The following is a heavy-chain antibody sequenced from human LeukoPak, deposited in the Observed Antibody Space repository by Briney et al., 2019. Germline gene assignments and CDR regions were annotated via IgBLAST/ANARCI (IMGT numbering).Heavy chain of an antibody. CDR2: INPNSGGT. CDR3: ARDLVQYSSGWYPGY. D-gene: IGHD6-19*01. V-gene: IGHV1-2*06. Sequence: ASVKVSCKASGYTFTGYYMRWVRQAPGQGLEWMGRINPNSGGTNYAQKFQGRVTMTRDTSISTAYMELSRLRSDDTAVYYCARDLVQYSSGWYPGYWGQGTLVTVSS. J-gene: IGHJ4*02. CDR1: GYTFTGYY.